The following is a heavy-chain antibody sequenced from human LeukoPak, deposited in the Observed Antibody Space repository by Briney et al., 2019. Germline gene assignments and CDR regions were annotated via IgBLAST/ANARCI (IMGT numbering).Heavy chain of an antibody. D-gene: IGHD6-13*01. V-gene: IGHV3-9*01. CDR2: ISWNSGSI. CDR1: GFTFDDYA. Sequence: PGRSLRLSCAASGFTFDDYAMHWVRHAPGKGLEWVSGISWNSGSIGYADSVKGRFTISRDNAKNSLYLQMNSLRAEDTALYYCAKDAESAAAGTFDYWGQGTLVTVSS. CDR3: AKDAESAAAGTFDY. J-gene: IGHJ4*02.